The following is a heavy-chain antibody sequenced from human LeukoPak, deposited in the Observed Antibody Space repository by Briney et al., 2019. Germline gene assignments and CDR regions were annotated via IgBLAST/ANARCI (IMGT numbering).Heavy chain of an antibody. V-gene: IGHV4-59*02. CDR1: GGSVRSYY. CDR3: ARVLTGKFDY. Sequence: SETLSLTCTVFGGSVRSYYWNWIRQPPGKGLEWIGYIYYSGSTNYNPSLESRVTISVDTSKNQLSLKLSSVTAADTAVYYCARVLTGKFDYWGQGTLVTVSS. J-gene: IGHJ4*02. CDR2: IYYSGST. D-gene: IGHD7-27*01.